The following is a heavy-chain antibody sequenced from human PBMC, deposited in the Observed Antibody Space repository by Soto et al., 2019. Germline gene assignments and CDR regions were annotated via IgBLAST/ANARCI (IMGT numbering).Heavy chain of an antibody. V-gene: IGHV3-23*01. D-gene: IGHD4-17*01. CDR3: GKNGDKTTGNGFAP. CDR1: GFTFSSYA. J-gene: IGHJ5*02. CDR2: ISGSGGST. Sequence: EVQLLESGGGLVQPGGSLRLSCAASGFTFSSYAMSWVRQAPGKGLEWVSAISGSGGSTYYADSVKGRFTISRDNSKNPLYLKMNSLGARATPVNYGGKNGDKTTGNGFAPWGQGTRVTVSS.